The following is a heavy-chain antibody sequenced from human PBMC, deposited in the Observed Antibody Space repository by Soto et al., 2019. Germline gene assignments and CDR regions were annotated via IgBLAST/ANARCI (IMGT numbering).Heavy chain of an antibody. J-gene: IGHJ6*02. Sequence: GRSLRLSCAASGFTFDDYAMHWVRHDPGKRLAWVSLISWDGGSTYYEDSLKGRFTVSRDNSKNSLYLQMNSLRAEDTALYYCAKDSYCTSTSCYKGYYYGMDVWGQGTTVTVSS. CDR3: AKDSYCTSTSCYKGYYYGMDV. CDR2: ISWDGGST. CDR1: GFTFDDYA. V-gene: IGHV3-43D*04. D-gene: IGHD2-2*02.